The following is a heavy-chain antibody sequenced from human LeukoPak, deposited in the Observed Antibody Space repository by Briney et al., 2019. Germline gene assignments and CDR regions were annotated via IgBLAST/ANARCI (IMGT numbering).Heavy chain of an antibody. CDR2: LYYSGRT. CDR3: ARLAAGTWSYDY. CDR1: GGSMSSSSHY. Sequence: PSGTLSLTCSVSGGSMSSSSHYWGWVRQPPGKELQWIGSLYYSGRTFYTPSLESRVTMSIDTSNNQFSLRMSSVTAADTAVYYCARLAAGTWSYDYWGQGSLVTVSS. D-gene: IGHD6-25*01. V-gene: IGHV4-39*01. J-gene: IGHJ4*02.